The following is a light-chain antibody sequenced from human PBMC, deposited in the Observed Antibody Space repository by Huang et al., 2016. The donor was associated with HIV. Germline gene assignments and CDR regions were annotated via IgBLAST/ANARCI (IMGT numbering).Light chain of an antibody. CDR1: QDINNF. V-gene: IGKV1-33*01. Sequence: DIQMTQSPSSLSASVGDRVTITCQASQDINNFLNWYQQKPGKAPKLLILDASNLQTGVPSRFSGSGCGTHFTFTITSLQRDDIGTYYCQQYDDVPISFGGGTKV. J-gene: IGKJ4*01. CDR2: DAS. CDR3: QQYDDVPIS.